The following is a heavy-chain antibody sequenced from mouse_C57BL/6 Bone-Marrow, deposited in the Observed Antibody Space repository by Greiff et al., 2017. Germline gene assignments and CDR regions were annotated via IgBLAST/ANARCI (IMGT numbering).Heavy chain of an antibody. CDR2: ISDGGSYT. CDR3: AREGEDYDGYLYAMDY. V-gene: IGHV5-4*01. J-gene: IGHJ4*01. D-gene: IGHD2-3*01. Sequence: EVQVVESGGGLVKPGGSLKLSCAASGFTFSSYAMSWVRQTPEKRLEWVATISDGGSYTYYPDNVKGRFTISRDNAKNNLYLQMSHLKSEDTAMYYCAREGEDYDGYLYAMDYWGQGTSVTVSS. CDR1: GFTFSSYA.